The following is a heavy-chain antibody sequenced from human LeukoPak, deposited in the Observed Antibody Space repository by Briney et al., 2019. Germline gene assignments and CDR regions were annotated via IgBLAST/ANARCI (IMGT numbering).Heavy chain of an antibody. V-gene: IGHV1-2*02. CDR2: INPNSGGT. D-gene: IGHD1-1*01. CDR3: ARGEGTTAGEWFDP. J-gene: IGHJ5*02. CDR1: GYTFTGYY. Sequence: ASVKVSCKASGYTFTGYYMHWVRQAPGQGLEWMGWINPNSGGTNYAQKFRGRVTMTRDTSISTAYMELSRLRSDDTAVYYCARGEGTTAGEWFDPWGQGTLVTVSS.